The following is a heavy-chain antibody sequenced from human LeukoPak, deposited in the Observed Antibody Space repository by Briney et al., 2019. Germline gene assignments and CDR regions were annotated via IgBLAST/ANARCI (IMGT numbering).Heavy chain of an antibody. D-gene: IGHD6-19*01. V-gene: IGHV3-66*01. CDR2: IYSGGST. CDR3: VKDGVASSGWYDY. Sequence: GGSLRLSCAASGFSVSNNYMSWVRQAPGKGLERVSVIYSGGSTFYADSVKGRFTISRDNSKNTLFLQMSSLRAEDTAVYYCVKDGVASSGWYDYWGQGTLVTVSS. J-gene: IGHJ4*02. CDR1: GFSVSNNY.